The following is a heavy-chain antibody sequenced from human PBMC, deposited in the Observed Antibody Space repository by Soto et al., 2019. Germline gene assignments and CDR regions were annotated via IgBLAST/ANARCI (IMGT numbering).Heavy chain of an antibody. V-gene: IGHV4-39*01. CDR1: GGSISSSSYY. J-gene: IGHJ4*02. CDR3: AGDPKELTGYRVDY. Sequence: QLQLQESGPGLVKPSETLSLTCTVSGGSISSSSYYWGWIRQPPGKGLEWIGSIYYSGSTYYNPSLNSRVTISVDTSKNQFSLKLSSVTAADTAVYYCAGDPKELTGYRVDYWGQGTLVTVSS. CDR2: IYYSGST. D-gene: IGHD3-9*01.